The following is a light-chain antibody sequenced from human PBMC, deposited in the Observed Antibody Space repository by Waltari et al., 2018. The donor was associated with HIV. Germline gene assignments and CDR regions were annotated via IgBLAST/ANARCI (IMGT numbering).Light chain of an antibody. J-gene: IGLJ1*01. CDR3: AAWDDSLSGFYV. Sequence: QSVLTQPPSASGIPGQRVTISCSGSSSNIGSNYVYWYQQLPGTAPKLLIYRNNQRPSGVPDRFSGSKSGTSASLAISGLRSEDEADYYCAAWDDSLSGFYVFGTGTKVTVL. CDR1: SSNIGSNY. CDR2: RNN. V-gene: IGLV1-47*01.